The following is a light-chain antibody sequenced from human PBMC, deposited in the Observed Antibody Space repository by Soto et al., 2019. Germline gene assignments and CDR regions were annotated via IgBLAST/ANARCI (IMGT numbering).Light chain of an antibody. CDR1: SSDVGSYNL. J-gene: IGLJ1*01. CDR3: CSYAGSSTYV. CDR2: DVI. V-gene: IGLV2-23*02. Sequence: SALSQPGSGSGSPGQSITISCTGTSSDVGSYNLVSWYQQHPGKAPKLMIYDVIKRPSGVSNRFSGSKSGSTASLTISGLQAEDEADYYCCSYAGSSTYVFGTGTKVTVL.